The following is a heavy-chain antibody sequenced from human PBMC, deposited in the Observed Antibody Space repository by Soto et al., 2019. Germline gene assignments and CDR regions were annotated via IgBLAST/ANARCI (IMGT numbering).Heavy chain of an antibody. CDR1: GGSVSSGSYY. CDR3: ANYPTTVTSDY. Sequence: PSETLSLTCTVSGGSVSSGSYYRSWIRQPPGKGLEWIGYIYYSGSTNYNPSLKSRVTISVDTSKNQFSLKLSSVTAADTAVYYCANYPTTVTSDYWGQGTLVTVSS. D-gene: IGHD4-17*01. CDR2: IYYSGST. J-gene: IGHJ4*02. V-gene: IGHV4-61*01.